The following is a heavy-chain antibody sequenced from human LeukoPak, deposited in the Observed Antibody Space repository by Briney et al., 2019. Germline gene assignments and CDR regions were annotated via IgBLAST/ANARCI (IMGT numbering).Heavy chain of an antibody. CDR1: GFTFSSYA. Sequence: HPGGSLRLSCAASGFTFSSYAINWVRQAPGKGLEWVSHISSSSSSIYYADSVKGRFSISRDNAKNSLYLQMNSLRDEDTAVYYCARSGYGSRWYFFDHWGQGTLVTVSS. V-gene: IGHV3-48*02. D-gene: IGHD6-13*01. CDR2: ISSSSSSI. CDR3: ARSGYGSRWYFFDH. J-gene: IGHJ4*02.